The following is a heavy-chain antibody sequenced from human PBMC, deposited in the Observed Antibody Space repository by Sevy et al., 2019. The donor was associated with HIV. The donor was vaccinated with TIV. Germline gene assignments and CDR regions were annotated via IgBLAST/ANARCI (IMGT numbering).Heavy chain of an antibody. V-gene: IGHV4-59*08. J-gene: IGHJ3*02. Sequence: SETLSLTCTVSGGSINSDHWNWIRQPPGKGLEWIGYVYYTGGTNYNPSLKNQVTISVDRTKNQFSLKLTSVTAADTAVYYCARRNDFDIWGQGTMVTVSS. CDR2: VYYTGGT. CDR1: GGSINSDH. CDR3: ARRNDFDI.